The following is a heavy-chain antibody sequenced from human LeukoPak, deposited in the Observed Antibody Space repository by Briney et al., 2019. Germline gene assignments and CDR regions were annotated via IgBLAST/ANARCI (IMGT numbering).Heavy chain of an antibody. D-gene: IGHD5-24*01. CDR2: IGGSGGNT. J-gene: IGHJ4*02. CDR1: GFTVSSYA. V-gene: IGHV3-23*01. Sequence: GGSLRLSCAASGFTVSSYAMSWVRQAPGKGLEWVSAIGGSGGNTHYADSVKGPFTTSRDNSKNTLSLQMNSPPAEDTAVYYCAKKRPGDPLASFDYWGQGTLVTVSS. CDR3: AKKRPGDPLASFDY.